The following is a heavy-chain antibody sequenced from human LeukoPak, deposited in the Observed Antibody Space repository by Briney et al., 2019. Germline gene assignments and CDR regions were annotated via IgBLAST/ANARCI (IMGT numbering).Heavy chain of an antibody. D-gene: IGHD3-10*01. Sequence: SETLSLTCTVSGGSISSYHWSWIRQPAGKGLEWIGRIYSSGNTNYSPSLKSRVTMSVDTSKNQFSLKPSSVTAADTALYYRARATSGSYYYFDSWGRGTLVTVSS. V-gene: IGHV4-4*07. CDR1: GGSISSYH. CDR3: ARATSGSYYYFDS. J-gene: IGHJ4*02. CDR2: IYSSGNT.